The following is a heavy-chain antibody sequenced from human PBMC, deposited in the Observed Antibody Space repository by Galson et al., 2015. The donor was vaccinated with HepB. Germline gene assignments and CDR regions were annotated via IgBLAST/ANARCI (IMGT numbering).Heavy chain of an antibody. Sequence: SVKVSCKASGGTFSSSAISWVRQAPGQGLEWMGGIIPIFATADYAQKFQGRVTITADKSTSTAYMELSSLRSDDTAVYYCARVVGHSNFDYWGQGTLVTVSS. CDR3: ARVVGHSNFDY. J-gene: IGHJ4*02. D-gene: IGHD1-26*01. V-gene: IGHV1-69*06. CDR1: GGTFSSSA. CDR2: IIPIFATA.